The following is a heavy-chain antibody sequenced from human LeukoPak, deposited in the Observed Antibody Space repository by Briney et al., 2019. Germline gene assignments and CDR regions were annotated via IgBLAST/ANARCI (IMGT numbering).Heavy chain of an antibody. Sequence: TSETLSLTCTVSGGSISSGGYYWSWIRQHPGKGLEWIGYIYYSGSTYYNPSLKSRVTISVDTSKNQFSLKLSSVTAADTAVYYCARMGTYDSSDYYFDYWGQGTLVTVSS. CDR2: IYYSGST. V-gene: IGHV4-31*03. J-gene: IGHJ4*02. CDR1: GGSISSGGYY. D-gene: IGHD3-22*01. CDR3: ARMGTYDSSDYYFDY.